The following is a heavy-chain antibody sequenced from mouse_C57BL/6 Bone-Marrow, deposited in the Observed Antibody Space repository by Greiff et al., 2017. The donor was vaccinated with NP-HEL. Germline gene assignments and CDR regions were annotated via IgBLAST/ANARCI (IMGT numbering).Heavy chain of an antibody. CDR1: GYTFTDYY. D-gene: IGHD2-4*01. Sequence: VQLQQSGPELVKPGASVKISCKASGYTFTDYYMNWVKQSHGKSLEWIGDINPNNGGTSYNQKFKGKATLTVDKSSSTAYMELRSLTSEDSAVYYCARVDYARGYFDYGGQGTTLTVSS. V-gene: IGHV1-26*01. CDR2: INPNNGGT. J-gene: IGHJ2*01. CDR3: ARVDYARGYFDY.